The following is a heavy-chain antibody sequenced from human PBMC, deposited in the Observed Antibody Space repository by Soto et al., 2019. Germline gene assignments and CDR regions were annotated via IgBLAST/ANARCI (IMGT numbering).Heavy chain of an antibody. D-gene: IGHD4-17*01. J-gene: IGHJ4*02. Sequence: QVQLQESGPGLVKPSQTLSLTCTVSGGSISSGDYYWSWIRQPPGTGLEWIGYIYYSGSTYYNPSLKSRVPISVDTSKDQSSLKLSSVTAADTALYYCAREGYCDYVRSHYFAYRGQGTLVTVSS. CDR1: GGSISSGDYY. CDR2: IYYSGST. V-gene: IGHV4-30-4*01. CDR3: AREGYCDYVRSHYFAY.